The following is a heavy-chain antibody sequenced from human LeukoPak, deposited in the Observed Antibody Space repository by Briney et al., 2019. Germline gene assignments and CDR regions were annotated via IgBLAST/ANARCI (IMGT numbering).Heavy chain of an antibody. V-gene: IGHV4-30-2*05. Sequence: PSETLSLTCAVSGGSISSGGYSWSWIRQPPGKGLEWIGYIYHSGSTYYNPSLKSRVTISVDTSKNQFSLKLSSVTAADTAVYYCARGPPFSSSSPLYYYYGMDVWGQGTTVTVSS. CDR1: GGSISSGGYS. CDR3: ARGPPFSSSSPLYYYYGMDV. D-gene: IGHD6-6*01. J-gene: IGHJ6*02. CDR2: IYHSGST.